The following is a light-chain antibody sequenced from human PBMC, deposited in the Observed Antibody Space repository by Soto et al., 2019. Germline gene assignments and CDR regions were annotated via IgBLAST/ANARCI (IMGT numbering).Light chain of an antibody. Sequence: QSALTQPRSVSGSPGQSVTISCTGTSSDVGGYNYVSWYQQHTGKAPKLMIYDVSKRPSGVPDRFSGSKSGNTASLTISGLQAEDEADYYCCSYAGSYTWVFGGGTKVNVL. V-gene: IGLV2-11*01. CDR3: CSYAGSYTWV. CDR2: DVS. CDR1: SSDVGGYNY. J-gene: IGLJ3*02.